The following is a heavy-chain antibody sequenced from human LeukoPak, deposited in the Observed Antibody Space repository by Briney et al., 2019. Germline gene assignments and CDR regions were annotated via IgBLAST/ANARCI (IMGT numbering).Heavy chain of an antibody. CDR1: GGSISSYY. CDR2: IYDSGST. J-gene: IGHJ1*01. CDR3: ARIHTSSGWAEYFQH. D-gene: IGHD6-19*01. Sequence: PSETLSLTCTVSGGSISSYYWSWIRQPPGKGLEWIGYIYDSGSTNYNPSLKSRVTISVDTSKNQFSLKLSSVTAADTAVYYCARIHTSSGWAEYFQHWGQGTLVTVSS. V-gene: IGHV4-59*01.